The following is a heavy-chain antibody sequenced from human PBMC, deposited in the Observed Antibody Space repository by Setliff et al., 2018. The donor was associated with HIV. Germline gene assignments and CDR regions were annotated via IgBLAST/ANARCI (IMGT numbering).Heavy chain of an antibody. CDR3: ARSPQGGYFDY. Sequence: PGGSLRLSCAASGFTFSIYAMSWVRQAPGKGLECVAYIISGSSTVYYADSVKGRFTVSRDNAKNSVYLEMNSLRVEDTAVYHCARSPQGGYFDYWGQGTLVTVSS. V-gene: IGHV3-48*01. CDR2: IISGSSTV. J-gene: IGHJ4*03. CDR1: GFTFSIYA.